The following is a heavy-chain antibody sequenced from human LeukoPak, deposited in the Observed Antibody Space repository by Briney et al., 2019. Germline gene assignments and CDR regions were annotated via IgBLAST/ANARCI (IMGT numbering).Heavy chain of an antibody. CDR2: IIPILGIA. D-gene: IGHD1-14*01. J-gene: IGHJ6*03. Sequence: ASVKVSCKASGGTFSSYAISWVRQAPGQGLEWMGRIIPILGIANYAQKFQGRVTMTRDTSTSTVYMELSSLRSEDTAVYYCARPSGEREYYYMDVWGKGTTVTVSS. CDR3: ARPSGEREYYYMDV. V-gene: IGHV1-69*04. CDR1: GGTFSSYA.